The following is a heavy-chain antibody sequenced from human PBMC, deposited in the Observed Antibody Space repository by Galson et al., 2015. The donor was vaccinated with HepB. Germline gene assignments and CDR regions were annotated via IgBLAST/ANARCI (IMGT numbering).Heavy chain of an antibody. Sequence: SLRLSCAASGFSFNTYWMSWVRQAPGKGLEWVANIKQAGSEKNYVGSVKGRFTISRDNAKNSLYLQMNSLRAEDTAVYYCARAFEVIGAGEFDYWGQGTLVTVPS. CDR2: IKQAGSEK. D-gene: IGHD2-21*01. J-gene: IGHJ4*02. CDR3: ARAFEVIGAGEFDY. V-gene: IGHV3-7*01. CDR1: GFSFNTYW.